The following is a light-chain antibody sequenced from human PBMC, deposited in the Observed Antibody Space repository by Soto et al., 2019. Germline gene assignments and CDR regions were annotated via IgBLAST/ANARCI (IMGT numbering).Light chain of an antibody. CDR3: QKYKSWLIT. V-gene: IGKV3D-15*01. Sequence: EIVITQSPAILSVTPGESSTLSCRASQNVDRDLAWYAQKPGQAPRRLIFGASTWGTGVPPRFTGSGSGTEFTLTISSLQSEDFAIYYCQKYKSWLITFGQGKRREIK. CDR1: QNVDRD. J-gene: IGKJ5*01. CDR2: GAS.